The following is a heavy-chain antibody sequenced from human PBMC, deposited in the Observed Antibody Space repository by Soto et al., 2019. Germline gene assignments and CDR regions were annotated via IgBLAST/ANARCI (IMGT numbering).Heavy chain of an antibody. Sequence: PSETLSLTCTVSGGSISSGDYYWSWIRQPPGKGLEWIGYIYYSGSTYYNPSLKSRVTISVDTSKNQFSLKLSSVTAADTAVYYCARVLXVGYDFWSGYPFYGMDVWGQGTTVTVSS. CDR2: IYYSGST. CDR1: GGSISSGDYY. CDR3: ARVLXVGYDFWSGYPFYGMDV. J-gene: IGHJ6*02. D-gene: IGHD3-3*01. V-gene: IGHV4-30-4*01.